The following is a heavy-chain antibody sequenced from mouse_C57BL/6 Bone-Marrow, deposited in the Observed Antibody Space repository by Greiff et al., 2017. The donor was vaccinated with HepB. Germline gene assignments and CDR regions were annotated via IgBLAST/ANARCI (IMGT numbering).Heavy chain of an antibody. J-gene: IGHJ1*03. D-gene: IGHD1-1*01. CDR2: ISDGGSYT. CDR3: ARDRGYYYGSIWYFDV. CDR1: GFTFSSYA. V-gene: IGHV5-4*01. Sequence: EVHLVESGGGLVKPGGSLKLSCAASGFTFSSYAMSWVRQTPEKRLEWVATISDGGSYTYYPDNVKGRFTISRDNAKNNLYLQMSHLKSEDTAMYYCARDRGYYYGSIWYFDVWGTGTTVTVSS.